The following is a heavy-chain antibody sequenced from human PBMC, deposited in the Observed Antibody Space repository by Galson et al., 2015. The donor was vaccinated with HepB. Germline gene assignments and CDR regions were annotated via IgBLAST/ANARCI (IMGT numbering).Heavy chain of an antibody. Sequence: SLRLSCAASGFTFSNAWMSWVRQAPGKGLEWVGRIKSKTDGGTTDYAAPVKGRFTFSRDDSKNTLYLQMNSLKTEDTAVYYCTTGGASGSYYGDFDYWGQGTLVTVSS. J-gene: IGHJ4*02. D-gene: IGHD1-26*01. V-gene: IGHV3-15*01. CDR1: GFTFSNAW. CDR2: IKSKTDGGTT. CDR3: TTGGASGSYYGDFDY.